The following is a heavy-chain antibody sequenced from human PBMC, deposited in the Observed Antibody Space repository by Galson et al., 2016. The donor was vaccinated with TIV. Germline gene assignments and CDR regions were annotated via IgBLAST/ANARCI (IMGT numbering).Heavy chain of an antibody. D-gene: IGHD4/OR15-4a*01. J-gene: IGHJ4*02. CDR1: GYIFTGYY. CDR2: INPRSGST. V-gene: IGHV1-2*06. Sequence: SVKVSCKASGYIFTGYYVHWVRQAPGQGLEWMGRINPRSGSTSFAQKFQDRVSMTGDSSITTLYMELSRLTSDDTAVYYCAKEAGGVRGAFRGPYYFENWGQGTLITVSS. CDR3: AKEAGGVRGAFRGPYYFEN.